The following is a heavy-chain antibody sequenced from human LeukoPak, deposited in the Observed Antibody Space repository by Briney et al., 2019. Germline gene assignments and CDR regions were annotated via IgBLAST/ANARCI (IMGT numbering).Heavy chain of an antibody. V-gene: IGHV4-59*08. CDR3: ARLDNNAWYYAFDI. CDR2: IFYRGST. Sequence: SETLSLTCTVSGDSVSNNYWNWIRQPPGKGLEWIGYIFYRGSTNYNPSLKSRVTISVDTSKNQFSLKLSSVTAADTAVYCCARLDNNAWYYAFDIWSQGTMVTVSS. D-gene: IGHD6-19*01. CDR1: GDSVSNNY. J-gene: IGHJ3*02.